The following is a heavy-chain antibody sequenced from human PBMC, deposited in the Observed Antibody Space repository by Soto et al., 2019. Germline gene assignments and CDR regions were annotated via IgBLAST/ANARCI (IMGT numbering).Heavy chain of an antibody. Sequence: VESGGGSVTPGGTLRLSCAVSGLPFYDAWFSWVRQAPGKGLEWVGRVKSRPHGGTTDYGAFVKGRFTTSRDDSKYTVELYMRGLKTDDTGVSYCTKVRYGVWTGYDLPHWGKGSPVTVS. V-gene: IGHV3-15*05. J-gene: IGHJ1*01. CDR3: TKVRYGVWTGYDLPH. CDR2: VKSRPHGGTT. D-gene: IGHD3-3*01. CDR1: GLPFYDAW.